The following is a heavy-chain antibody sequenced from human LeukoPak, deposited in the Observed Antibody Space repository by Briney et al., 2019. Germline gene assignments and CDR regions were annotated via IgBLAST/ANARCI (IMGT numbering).Heavy chain of an antibody. CDR1: GFTFSSYS. CDR3: AKGAPKVYSDSSGYYVSYDY. V-gene: IGHV3-21*04. D-gene: IGHD3-22*01. Sequence: GGSLRLSCAASGFTFSSYSMNWVRQAPGKGLEWVSSISSSSSYIYYADSVKGRFTISRDNAKNSLYLQMNSLRAEDTALYYCAKGAPKVYSDSSGYYVSYDYWGQGTLVTVSS. CDR2: ISSSSSYI. J-gene: IGHJ4*02.